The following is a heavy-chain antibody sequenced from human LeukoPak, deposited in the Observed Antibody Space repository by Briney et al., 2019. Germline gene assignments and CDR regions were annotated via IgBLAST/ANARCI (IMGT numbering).Heavy chain of an antibody. CDR2: INHSGST. CDR1: GGSFSGYY. D-gene: IGHD3-3*01. J-gene: IGHJ4*02. Sequence: SETLSLTCAVYGGSFSGYYWSWIRQPPGKGLEWIGEINHSGSTNYNPSLKSRVTISVDTSKNQFSLKLSSVTAADTAVYYCARSLTIFGVVNHFDYWGQGTLVTVSS. CDR3: ARSLTIFGVVNHFDY. V-gene: IGHV4-34*01.